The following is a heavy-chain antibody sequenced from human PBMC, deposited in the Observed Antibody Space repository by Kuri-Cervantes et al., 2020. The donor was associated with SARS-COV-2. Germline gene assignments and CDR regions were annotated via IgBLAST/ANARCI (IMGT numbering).Heavy chain of an antibody. CDR2: ISPIFGTA. V-gene: IGHV1-69*13. CDR1: GGNFSSYA. D-gene: IGHD5-12*01. Sequence: SVKVSCKASGGNFSSYAISWVRQAPGQGLEWIGGISPIFGTANYAQKFQGRVTITADESTSTAYMELSSLRSEDTAVYYCARGSGYALSTYYSGMDVWGQGTTVTVSS. CDR3: ARGSGYALSTYYSGMDV. J-gene: IGHJ6*02.